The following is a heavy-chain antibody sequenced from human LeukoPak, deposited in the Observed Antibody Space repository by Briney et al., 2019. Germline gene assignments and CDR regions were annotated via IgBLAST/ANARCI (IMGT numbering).Heavy chain of an antibody. CDR2: IYYSGST. CDR1: GASVSSGSYY. Sequence: SETLSLTCTVSGASVSSGSYYWSWIRQPPGKGLEWIGYIYYSGSTNYNPSLKSRVTISVDTSKNQFSLKLSSVTAADTAVYYSAREGYYGAGSYYNMWYFDYWGQGTLVTVSS. D-gene: IGHD3-10*01. J-gene: IGHJ4*02. CDR3: AREGYYGAGSYYNMWYFDY. V-gene: IGHV4-61*01.